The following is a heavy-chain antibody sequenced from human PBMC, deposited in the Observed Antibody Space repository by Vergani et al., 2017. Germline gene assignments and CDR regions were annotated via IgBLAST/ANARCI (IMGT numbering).Heavy chain of an antibody. D-gene: IGHD6-13*01. Sequence: EVQLVESGGGLVKPGGSLRLSCAASGFTFSSYSMNWVRQAPGKGLEWVSSISSSSSYIYYADSVKGRFTISRDNSKNTLYLQMNSLRAEDTAVYYCAKVLAAAGTRYYYYGMDVWGQGTTVTVSS. J-gene: IGHJ6*02. CDR3: AKVLAAAGTRYYYYGMDV. CDR2: ISSSSSYI. CDR1: GFTFSSYS. V-gene: IGHV3-21*04.